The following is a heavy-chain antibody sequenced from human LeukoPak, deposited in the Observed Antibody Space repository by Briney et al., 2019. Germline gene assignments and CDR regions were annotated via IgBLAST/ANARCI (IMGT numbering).Heavy chain of an antibody. D-gene: IGHD2-2*01. CDR3: ARDLDIVVVPVVSRHYGLDV. V-gene: IGHV1-18*01. CDR1: GYIYTNYG. Sequence: ASVKVSCKASGYIYTNYGISWVRQAPGQGLEWMGWISAYNGNTNYVQKFRGRVTMTTDTSTTTAYMELRSLRSDDTAVYYCARDLDIVVVPVVSRHYGLDVWGQGTTVTVSS. J-gene: IGHJ6*02. CDR2: ISAYNGNT.